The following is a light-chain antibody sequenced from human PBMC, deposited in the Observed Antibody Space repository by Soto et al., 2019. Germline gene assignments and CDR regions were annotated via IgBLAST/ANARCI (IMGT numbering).Light chain of an antibody. CDR1: QSVGSY. V-gene: IGKV3-11*01. CDR2: DNS. Sequence: VLTQSPATLSLSPGDSATLSCRASQSVGSYLAWFQQTTGQAPRLLIYDNSNRATGIPDRFSGSGSGTDLNLTISRLETEDFAVYYCQKRSDWPPTFGQGTKVDIK. CDR3: QKRSDWPPT. J-gene: IGKJ1*01.